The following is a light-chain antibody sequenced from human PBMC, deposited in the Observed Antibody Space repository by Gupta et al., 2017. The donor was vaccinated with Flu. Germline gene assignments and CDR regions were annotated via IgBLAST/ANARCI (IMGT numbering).Light chain of an antibody. V-gene: IGKV4-1*01. J-gene: IGKJ4*01. CDR3: QQDYGTPIT. Sequence: DIVMTQSPDSLAVSLGERATINCKSSQSVLSSSNNKNFLAWYQQKPGQSPQLLIYWASVRESGVPDRFSGSGSATDFTFTISSLQAEDVAVYYCQQDYGTPITFGGGTKVEIK. CDR2: WAS. CDR1: QSVLSSSNNKNF.